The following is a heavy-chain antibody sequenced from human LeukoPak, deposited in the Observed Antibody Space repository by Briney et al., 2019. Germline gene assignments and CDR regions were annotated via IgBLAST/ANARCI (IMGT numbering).Heavy chain of an antibody. CDR3: ARGGGSSWYFDY. Sequence: GGSLRLSCAASGFTFSDYYMSWIRQAPGKGLEWVSYITSTGNSTYYSDSLRGRFTISRDNAKNTLHLQMNSLRAEDTAVYYCARGGGSSWYFDYWGQGTLASVSS. CDR1: GFTFSDYY. CDR2: ITSTGNST. V-gene: IGHV3-11*04. D-gene: IGHD6-13*01. J-gene: IGHJ4*02.